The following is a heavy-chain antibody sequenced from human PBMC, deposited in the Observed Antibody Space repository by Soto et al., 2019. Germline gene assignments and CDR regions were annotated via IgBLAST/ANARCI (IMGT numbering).Heavy chain of an antibody. CDR3: ARGSVTTTWREGKTYYFDY. V-gene: IGHV4-59*08. CDR1: GGSISSYY. J-gene: IGHJ4*02. Sequence: SETLSLTCTVSGGSISSYYWSWFRQPPGKGLEWIGYIYYSGTTNYNPSLKSRVTISADTSKNQFSLKLSSVTAADTAVYYCARGSVTTTWREGKTYYFDYWGQGTLVTVSS. D-gene: IGHD4-17*01. CDR2: IYYSGTT.